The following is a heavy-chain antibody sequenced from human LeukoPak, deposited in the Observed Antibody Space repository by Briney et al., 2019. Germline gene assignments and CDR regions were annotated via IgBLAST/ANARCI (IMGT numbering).Heavy chain of an antibody. Sequence: GGSLRLSCAASGFTFRGYEMNWVRQAPGKGLEWISYICGRGKTIYYADSVKGRFTISRDDAKNFLYLQMDSLRAEDTAVYYCARDRSSYEYYFDSWGQGTLVTVSS. J-gene: IGHJ4*02. V-gene: IGHV3-48*03. CDR3: ARDRSSYEYYFDS. CDR2: ICGRGKTI. CDR1: GFTFRGYE. D-gene: IGHD5-12*01.